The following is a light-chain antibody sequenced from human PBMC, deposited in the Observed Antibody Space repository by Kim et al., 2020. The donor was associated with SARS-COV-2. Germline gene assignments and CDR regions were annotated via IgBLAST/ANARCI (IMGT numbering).Light chain of an antibody. CDR2: ATS. CDR1: QSVSTTY. J-gene: IGKJ4*01. CDR3: HQYGTSPRT. V-gene: IGKV3-20*01. Sequence: SPGESATLSSRTTQSVSTTYLAWHQQKPGQAPRLLISATSSRATGIPDRFSGSGSGTDFTLTISRLEPEDFAVYYCHQYGTSPRTFGGGTKVDIK.